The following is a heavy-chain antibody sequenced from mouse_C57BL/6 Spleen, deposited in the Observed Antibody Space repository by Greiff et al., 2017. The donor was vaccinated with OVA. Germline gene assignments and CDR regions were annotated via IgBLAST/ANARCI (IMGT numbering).Heavy chain of an antibody. CDR1: GYAFSSSW. Sequence: VKLMESGPELVKPGASVKISCKASGYAFSSSWMNWVKQRPGKGLEWIGRIYPGDGDTNYNGKFKGKATLTADKSSSTAYMQLSSLTSEDSAVYFCARRDYYWYFDVWGTGTTVTVSS. V-gene: IGHV1-82*01. J-gene: IGHJ1*03. CDR3: ARRDYYWYFDV. D-gene: IGHD2-4*01. CDR2: IYPGDGDT.